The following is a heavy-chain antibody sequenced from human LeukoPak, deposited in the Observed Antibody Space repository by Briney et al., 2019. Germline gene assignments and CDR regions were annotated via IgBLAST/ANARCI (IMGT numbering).Heavy chain of an antibody. V-gene: IGHV3-7*01. Sequence: GGSLRLSCAASGFTFSSYWMSWVRQAPGKGLEWEANIKQDGSEKYYVDSVKGRFTISRDNAKNSLYLQMNSLRAEDTAVYYCARDQETGYSSSWYSNYYYYYYMDVWGKGTTVTVSS. CDR2: IKQDGSEK. CDR1: GFTFSSYW. J-gene: IGHJ6*03. CDR3: ARDQETGYSSSWYSNYYYYYYMDV. D-gene: IGHD6-13*01.